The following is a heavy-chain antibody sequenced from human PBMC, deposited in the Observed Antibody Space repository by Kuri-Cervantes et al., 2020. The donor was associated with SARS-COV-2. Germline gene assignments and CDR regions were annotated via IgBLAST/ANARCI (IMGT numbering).Heavy chain of an antibody. CDR3: ARDCGSSTSCYALDP. Sequence: SQTLSLTCAVSGYSISSGYYWGWIRQPPGKGLEWIGSIYHSGSTYYNPSLKSRVTISVDTSKNQFSLKPSSVTAADTAVYYCARDCGSSTSCYALDPWGQGTLVTVSS. CDR1: GYSISSGYY. V-gene: IGHV4-38-2*02. D-gene: IGHD2-2*01. CDR2: IYHSGST. J-gene: IGHJ5*02.